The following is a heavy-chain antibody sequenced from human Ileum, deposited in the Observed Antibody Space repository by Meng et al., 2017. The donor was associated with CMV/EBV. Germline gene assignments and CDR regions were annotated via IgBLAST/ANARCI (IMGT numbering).Heavy chain of an antibody. CDR2: IYSGGTT. V-gene: IGHV3-53*01. D-gene: IGHD3/OR15-3a*01. CDR3: ARVRFLHWVLFDY. J-gene: IGHJ4*02. Sequence: GESLKISCEVSGFTVSTNYMSWVRQVPGKGLEWVSLIYSGGTTYYADSVKGRFTIYRDNSKNTVYLQMNSLRAEDTAVYYCARVRFLHWVLFDYWGQGTQVTVSS. CDR1: GFTVSTNY.